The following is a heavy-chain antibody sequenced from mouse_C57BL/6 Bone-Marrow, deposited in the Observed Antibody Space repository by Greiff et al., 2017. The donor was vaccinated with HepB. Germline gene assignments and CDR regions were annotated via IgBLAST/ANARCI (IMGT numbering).Heavy chain of an antibody. CDR3: ARGDDDHDY. CDR1: GYAFSSSW. J-gene: IGHJ2*01. D-gene: IGHD2-3*01. V-gene: IGHV1-82*01. CDR2: IYPGDGDT. Sequence: QVQLQQSGPELVKPGASVKISCKASGYAFSSSWMNWVKQRPGKGLEWIGRIYPGDGDTNYNGKFKGKATLTADKSSSTAYMQLSSLTSEDSAVYFCARGDDDHDYWGQGTTLTVSS.